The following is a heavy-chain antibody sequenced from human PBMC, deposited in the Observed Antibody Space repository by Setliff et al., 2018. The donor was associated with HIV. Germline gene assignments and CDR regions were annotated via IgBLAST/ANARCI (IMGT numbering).Heavy chain of an antibody. CDR3: VRGGYYYDNTVFYGH. CDR2: TSYDGTYR. Sequence: GGSLRLTCTASGFTFKNYGMNWVCKAQGKGRKWVVITSYDGTYRNYADSVRGRFTISRDNSRNTVYLDMNSLTAADTAVYYCVRGGYYYDNTVFYGHWGQGTLVTVSS. CDR1: GFTFKNYG. V-gene: IGHV3-30*03. D-gene: IGHD3-22*01. J-gene: IGHJ4*02.